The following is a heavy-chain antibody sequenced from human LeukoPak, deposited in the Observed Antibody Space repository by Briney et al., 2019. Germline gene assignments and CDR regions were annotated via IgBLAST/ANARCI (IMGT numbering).Heavy chain of an antibody. J-gene: IGHJ4*02. CDR2: IYYSGST. CDR1: GGSISSYY. D-gene: IGHD4-17*01. CDR3: ARIDYGDYTNYFDY. V-gene: IGHV4-59*01. Sequence: PSETLSLTCTVSGGSISSYYWSWIRQPPGKGLEWIGYIYYSGSTNYNPSLKSRVTISVDTSKNQFSLKLSSVTVADTAVYYCARIDYGDYTNYFDYWGQGTLVTVSS.